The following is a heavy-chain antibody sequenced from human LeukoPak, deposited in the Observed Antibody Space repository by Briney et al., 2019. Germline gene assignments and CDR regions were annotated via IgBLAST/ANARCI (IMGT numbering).Heavy chain of an antibody. J-gene: IGHJ6*02. V-gene: IGHV3-73*01. D-gene: IGHD3-22*01. CDR1: GSTFSGSV. CDR3: TRYYRESGGSVYAKDV. Sequence: PGGSLRLSCAASGSTFSGSVMQWVRQASGKGLEWVGRIRSKPDNYATSYAPSVKGRFTISRDDSKNTAYLQMSSLKTEDTAVYYYTRYYRESGGSVYAKDVWGQGTTVTASS. CDR2: IRSKPDNYAT.